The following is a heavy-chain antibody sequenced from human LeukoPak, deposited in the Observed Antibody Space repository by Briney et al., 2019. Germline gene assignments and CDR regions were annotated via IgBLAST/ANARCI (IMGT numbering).Heavy chain of an antibody. J-gene: IGHJ5*02. CDR3: ARASRDYYDSSGYYYWFDP. Sequence: ASVKVSCKASGYTFTSYAMNWVRQAPGQGLEWMGWINTNTGNPTYAQGFTGRFVFSLDTSVSTAYLQISSLKAEDTAVYYCARASRDYYDSSGYYYWFDPWGQGTLVTVSS. V-gene: IGHV7-4-1*02. D-gene: IGHD3-22*01. CDR2: INTNTGNP. CDR1: GYTFTSYA.